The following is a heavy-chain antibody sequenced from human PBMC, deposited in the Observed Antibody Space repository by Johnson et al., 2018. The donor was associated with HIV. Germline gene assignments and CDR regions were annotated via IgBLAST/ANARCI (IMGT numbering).Heavy chain of an antibody. CDR1: GFTFDDYV. V-gene: IGHV3-9*01. D-gene: IGHD1-26*01. Sequence: VQLVESGGGLVQPGRSLRLSCAASGFTFDDYVMHWVRQAPGKALEWVAGISWNSDNIGYADSVKGRFTISRDNAKNSLYLQMNSLRVEDTALYYCAKDVGAFDIWGQGTMVTVSS. CDR2: ISWNSDNI. J-gene: IGHJ3*02. CDR3: AKDVGAFDI.